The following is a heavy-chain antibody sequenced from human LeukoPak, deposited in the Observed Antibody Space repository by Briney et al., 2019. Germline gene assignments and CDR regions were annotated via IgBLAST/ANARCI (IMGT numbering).Heavy chain of an antibody. V-gene: IGHV3-23*01. CDR2: ISGSGGST. Sequence: GGSLRLSCAASGFTFSSYGMSWVRQAPGKGLEWVSAISGSGGSTYYADSVKGRFTISRDNSKNTLYLQMNSLRAEDTAVYYCAKDGGKARYSPLDPFDYWGQGTLVTVSS. J-gene: IGHJ4*02. CDR3: AKDGGKARYSPLDPFDY. CDR1: GFTFSSYG. D-gene: IGHD1-14*01.